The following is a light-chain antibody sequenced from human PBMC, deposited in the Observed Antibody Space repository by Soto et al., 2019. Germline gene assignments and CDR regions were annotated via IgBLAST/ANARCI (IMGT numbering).Light chain of an antibody. V-gene: IGLV1-51*02. CDR2: ENN. Sequence: QSVLTQLPSVSAAAGQKVTISCSGSSSNIGNNYVSWYQQLPGTAPKLLICENNKRPSGIPDRFSGSTSGTSATLGITGLQTGDEADYYCGTWDTSLSAGVFGTGTKVTVL. CDR1: SSNIGNNY. J-gene: IGLJ1*01. CDR3: GTWDTSLSAGV.